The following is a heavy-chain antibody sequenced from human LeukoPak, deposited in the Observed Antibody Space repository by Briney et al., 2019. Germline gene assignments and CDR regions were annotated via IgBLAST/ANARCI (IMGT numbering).Heavy chain of an antibody. CDR3: ARDRAAADLDY. Sequence: PGGSLRLSCAASGFTFSSYGMHCVRQAPGKGLEWVAVIWYDGSNKFYADSVKGRFTISRDNSKNTLYLQMNSLRAEDTAVYYCARDRAAADLDYWGQGTLVTVSS. D-gene: IGHD6-13*01. CDR1: GFTFSSYG. J-gene: IGHJ4*02. V-gene: IGHV3-33*01. CDR2: IWYDGSNK.